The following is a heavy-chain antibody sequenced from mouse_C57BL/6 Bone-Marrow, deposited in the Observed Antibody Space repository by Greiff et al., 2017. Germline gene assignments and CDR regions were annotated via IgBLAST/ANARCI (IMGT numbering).Heavy chain of an antibody. V-gene: IGHV14-4*01. CDR1: GFNIKDDY. CDR3: TTHIFYGNDVDY. D-gene: IGHD2-2*01. CDR2: IDPENGDT. Sequence: VQLQQSGAELVRPGASVTLSCTASGFNIKDDYMHWVKQRPEQGLEWIGWIDPENGDTEYASKFQGKATITADTSSNTAYLQLSSLTSEDTAVYDCTTHIFYGNDVDYWGQGTTRTVSA. J-gene: IGHJ2*01.